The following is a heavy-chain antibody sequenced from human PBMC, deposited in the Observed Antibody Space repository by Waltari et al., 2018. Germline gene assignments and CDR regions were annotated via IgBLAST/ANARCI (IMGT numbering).Heavy chain of an antibody. D-gene: IGHD3-16*01. CDR2: MNHNSGNT. J-gene: IGHJ5*02. CDR1: GYTFTSYD. Sequence: QVQLVQSGAEVKKPGASVKVSCKASGYTFTSYDINWVRQATGQGLEWMGWMNHNSGNTGYAQKFQGRVTRTRNTSISTAYMELSSLRSEDTAVYYCARGPYYDYVLGRGFDPWGQGTLVTVSS. V-gene: IGHV1-8*02. CDR3: ARGPYYDYVLGRGFDP.